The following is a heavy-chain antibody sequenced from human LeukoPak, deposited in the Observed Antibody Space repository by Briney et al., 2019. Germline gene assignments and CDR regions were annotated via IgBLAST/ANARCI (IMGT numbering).Heavy chain of an antibody. CDR2: INPNSGGT. J-gene: IGHJ4*02. D-gene: IGHD6-19*01. CDR1: RYTFTGYY. CDR3: ARVLYAYGSGWYYFDY. V-gene: IGHV1-2*02. Sequence: ASVKVSCKASRYTFTGYYIHWARQAPGQGLEWMAWINPNSGGTNYAQKFQGRVSMTSDTSISTAYMELSGLRSDDTAVYYCARVLYAYGSGWYYFDYWGQGTLATVSS.